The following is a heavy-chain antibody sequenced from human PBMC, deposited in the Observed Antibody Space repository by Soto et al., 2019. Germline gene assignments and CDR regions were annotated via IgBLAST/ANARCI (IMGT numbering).Heavy chain of an antibody. CDR3: AKDDIVVVVAATLIRAGRAFDY. CDR2: ISGSGGST. V-gene: IGHV3-23*01. Sequence: HPGGSLRLSCAASGFTFSSYAMSWVRQAPGKGLEWVSAISGSGGSTYYADSAKGRFTISRDNSKNTLYLQMNSLRAEDTAVYYCAKDDIVVVVAATLIRAGRAFDYWGQGTLVTVSS. CDR1: GFTFSSYA. D-gene: IGHD2-15*01. J-gene: IGHJ4*02.